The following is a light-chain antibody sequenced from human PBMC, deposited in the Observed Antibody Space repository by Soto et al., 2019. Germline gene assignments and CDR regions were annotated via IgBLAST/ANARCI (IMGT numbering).Light chain of an antibody. J-gene: IGKJ4*01. Sequence: DIVLTQSPLSLPVTPGEPASISCRSSLSLLDSNGYNYLDWYLQRPGQSPQLLIYLGPTRASGVRDRIRGSRTCRDFTLKVTSVEDEDVGVYYCMEALHTPITFGGGTKVDI. CDR2: LGP. CDR3: MEALHTPIT. V-gene: IGKV2-28*01. CDR1: LSLLDSNGYNY.